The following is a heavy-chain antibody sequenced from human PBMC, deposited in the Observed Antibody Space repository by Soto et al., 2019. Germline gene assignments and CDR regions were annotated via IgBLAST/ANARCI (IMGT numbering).Heavy chain of an antibody. V-gene: IGHV3-33*01. CDR2: IWYDGSNK. CDR3: ARDPIVVAVAASYGMDV. D-gene: IGHD2-15*01. Sequence: GGSLRLSCAASGFTFSSYGMHWVRQAPGKGLEWVAVIWYDGSNKYYADSVKGRFTISRDNSKNTLYLQMNSLRAEDTAVYYCARDPIVVAVAASYGMDVWGQGTTVTVSS. CDR1: GFTFSSYG. J-gene: IGHJ6*02.